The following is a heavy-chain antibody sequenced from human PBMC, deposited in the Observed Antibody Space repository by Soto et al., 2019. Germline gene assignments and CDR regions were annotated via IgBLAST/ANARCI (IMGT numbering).Heavy chain of an antibody. Sequence: QVQLQESGPGLVKPSETLSLTCTVSGASISTYYWGWIRQPPGKGLEWIGYVYYTGSTNYNPSPNSRVPIXXAXSXXHSSLKLSSVTAAHTAIYYCARHSLSDVDPEEADCWGQGTLVTVSS. V-gene: IGHV4-59*08. CDR3: ARHSLSDVDPEEADC. CDR1: GASISTYY. D-gene: IGHD5-12*01. CDR2: VYYTGST. J-gene: IGHJ4*02.